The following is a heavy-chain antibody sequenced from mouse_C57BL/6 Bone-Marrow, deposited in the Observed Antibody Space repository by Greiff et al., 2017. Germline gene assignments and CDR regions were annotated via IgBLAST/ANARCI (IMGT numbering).Heavy chain of an antibody. CDR3: ARDWDYYGSSYDYFDY. CDR2: ISDGGSYT. CDR1: GFTFSSYA. V-gene: IGHV5-4*01. Sequence: EVQLVESGGGLVKPGGSLKLSCAASGFTFSSYAMSWVRQTPGKRLEWVATISDGGSYTYYPDNVKGRFTISRDNAKNNLYLQMSHLKSEDTAMYYCARDWDYYGSSYDYFDYWGQGTTLTVSS. D-gene: IGHD1-1*01. J-gene: IGHJ2*01.